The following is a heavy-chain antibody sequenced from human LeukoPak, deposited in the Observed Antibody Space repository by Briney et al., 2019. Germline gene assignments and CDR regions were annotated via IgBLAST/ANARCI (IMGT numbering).Heavy chain of an antibody. D-gene: IGHD3-16*01. Sequence: GGSLRLSCAASGFTFSDYYMSWIRQAPGKGLEWVSYISCSGSTIYYADSVKGRFTISRDNAKNSLYLQMNSLRAEDTAVYYCASGLRFGEAQSWGQGTMVTVSS. CDR1: GFTFSDYY. CDR2: ISCSGSTI. CDR3: ASGLRFGEAQS. J-gene: IGHJ3*01. V-gene: IGHV3-11*04.